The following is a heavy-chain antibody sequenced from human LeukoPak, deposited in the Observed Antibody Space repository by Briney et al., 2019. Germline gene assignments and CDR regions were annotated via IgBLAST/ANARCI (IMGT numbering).Heavy chain of an antibody. J-gene: IGHJ5*02. V-gene: IGHV4-39*07. CDR2: IYYSGST. CDR3: ARVGGWWDIPLNWFDP. D-gene: IGHD2-15*01. Sequence: PSETLSLTCTVSGGSISSSSYYWGWIRQPPGKGLEWIGSIYYSGSTYYNPSLKSRVTISVDTSKNQFSLKLSSVTAADTAVYYCARVGGWWDIPLNWFDPWGQGTLVTVSS. CDR1: GGSISSSSYY.